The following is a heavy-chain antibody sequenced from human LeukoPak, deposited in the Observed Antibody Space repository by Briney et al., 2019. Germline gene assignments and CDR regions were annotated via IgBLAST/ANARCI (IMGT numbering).Heavy chain of an antibody. V-gene: IGHV4-34*01. Sequence: SETLSLTCAVYGGSFSGYYWSWIRQPPGKGLEWIGEINHSGSTNYNPSLKSRVTISVDTSKNQFSLKLSSVTAADTAVYYCARGPITIFGVVIAINWFDPWGQGTLVTVSS. CDR3: ARGPITIFGVVIAINWFDP. CDR1: GGSFSGYY. J-gene: IGHJ5*02. CDR2: INHSGST. D-gene: IGHD3-3*01.